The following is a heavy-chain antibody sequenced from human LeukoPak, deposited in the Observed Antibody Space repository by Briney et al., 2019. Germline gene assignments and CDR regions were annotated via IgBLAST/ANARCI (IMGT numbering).Heavy chain of an antibody. Sequence: GGSLRLSCAASGFTFSTYGMHWVRQAPGKGLEWVAVIRYDGTNAYYADSVKGRFTISRDDSKNTLYLQLNSLRAEDTAVYYCAKAYDSSGYYTRYYFDYWGQGTLVTVSS. D-gene: IGHD3-22*01. J-gene: IGHJ4*02. CDR1: GFTFSTYG. V-gene: IGHV3-30*02. CDR3: AKAYDSSGYYTRYYFDY. CDR2: IRYDGTNA.